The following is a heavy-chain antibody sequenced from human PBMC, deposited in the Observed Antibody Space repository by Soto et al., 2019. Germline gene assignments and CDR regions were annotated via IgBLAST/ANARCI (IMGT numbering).Heavy chain of an antibody. J-gene: IGHJ4*02. CDR3: ARPYYDSSGYPFDY. V-gene: IGHV3-33*01. CDR1: GFTFSSYG. CDR2: IWYDGSNK. D-gene: IGHD3-22*01. Sequence: PGGSLRLSCAASGFTFSSYGMHWVRQAPGKRLEWVAVIWYDGSNKYYADSVKGRFTISRDNSKNTLYLQMNSLRAEDTAVYYCARPYYDSSGYPFDYWGQGTLVTVSS.